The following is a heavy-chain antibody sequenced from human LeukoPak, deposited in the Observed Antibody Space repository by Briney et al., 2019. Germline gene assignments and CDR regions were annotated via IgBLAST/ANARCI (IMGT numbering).Heavy chain of an antibody. Sequence: GGSLRLSCAASGFSVSSNYISWVRQAPGKGLEWVAVIWYDGSNKYYADSVKGRFTISRDNSKNTLYLQMNSLRAEDTAVYYCAKSSSWYWYYFDYWGQGTLVTVSS. CDR2: IWYDGSNK. V-gene: IGHV3-33*06. J-gene: IGHJ4*02. CDR3: AKSSSWYWYYFDY. CDR1: GFSVSSNY. D-gene: IGHD6-13*01.